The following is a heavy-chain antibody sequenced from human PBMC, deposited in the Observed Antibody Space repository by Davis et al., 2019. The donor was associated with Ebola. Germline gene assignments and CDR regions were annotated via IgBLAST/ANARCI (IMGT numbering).Heavy chain of an antibody. CDR3: ARSSYRPDW. V-gene: IGHV3-74*01. CDR2: INTDGSFT. D-gene: IGHD2-21*01. Sequence: PGGSLRLSCAASGFTFSSYWMHWVRQTPGKGLVWVSRINTDGSFTDYADSVKGRFTISRDNARNTVSLQMNSLRAEDTALYYCARSSYRPDWWGQGTLVTVSS. CDR1: GFTFSSYW. J-gene: IGHJ4*02.